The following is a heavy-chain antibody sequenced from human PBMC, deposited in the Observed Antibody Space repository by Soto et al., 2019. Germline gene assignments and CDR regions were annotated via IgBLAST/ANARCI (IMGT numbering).Heavy chain of an antibody. J-gene: IGHJ4*03. V-gene: IGHV1-8*01. CDR3: ARGAVHPLYDHRVED. CDR2: MNPNSGNT. D-gene: IGHD5-12*01. Sequence: ASVKVSCKASGYTFTSFDINWVRQASGQGLEWMGWMNPNSGNTIYAQKLQGRVTMTTDTSTSTAYMELRSLRSDDTAVYYCARGAVHPLYDHRVEDCGQGTPVTDPS. CDR1: GYTFTSFD.